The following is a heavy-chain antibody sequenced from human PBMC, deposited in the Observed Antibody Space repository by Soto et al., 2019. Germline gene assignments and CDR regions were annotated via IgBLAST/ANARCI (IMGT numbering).Heavy chain of an antibody. CDR2: IYYSGST. CDR1: GGSLSSYY. CDR3: ARDGSRYDFWSGPHYFDY. J-gene: IGHJ4*02. Sequence: SETLSLTCTVSGGSLSSYYWSWIRQPPGKGLEWIGYIYYSGSTNYNPSPKSRVTISVDTSKNQFSLNLNSVSAADTAVYYCARDGSRYDFWSGPHYFDYWGQGTLVTVSS. D-gene: IGHD3-3*01. V-gene: IGHV4-59*01.